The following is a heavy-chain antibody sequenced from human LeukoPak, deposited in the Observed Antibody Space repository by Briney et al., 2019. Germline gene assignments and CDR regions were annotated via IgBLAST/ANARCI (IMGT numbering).Heavy chain of an antibody. Sequence: SETLSLPCTVSGGSISSYYWSWLRQSPGKGLEWIGYIYSSGSTSYNASLKSRVTISVDTSKNQFSLNLTFVTAADTAVYYCARCGGGGYNYDSWGQGILVTVSS. CDR2: IYSSGST. J-gene: IGHJ5*01. CDR3: ARCGGGGYNYDS. D-gene: IGHD5-24*01. CDR1: GGSISSYY. V-gene: IGHV4-59*08.